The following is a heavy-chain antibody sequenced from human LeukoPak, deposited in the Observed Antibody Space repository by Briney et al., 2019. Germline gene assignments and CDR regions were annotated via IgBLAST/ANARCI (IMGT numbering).Heavy chain of an antibody. Sequence: GGSLRLSRAASGFTFSSYGMHWVRQAPGKGLEWVAVISYDGSNKYYADSVKGRFTISRDNSKNTLYLQMNSLRAEDTAVYYCAKDQSNWNLLCDYWGQGTLVTVSS. D-gene: IGHD1-20*01. CDR3: AKDQSNWNLLCDY. CDR2: ISYDGSNK. V-gene: IGHV3-30*18. CDR1: GFTFSSYG. J-gene: IGHJ4*02.